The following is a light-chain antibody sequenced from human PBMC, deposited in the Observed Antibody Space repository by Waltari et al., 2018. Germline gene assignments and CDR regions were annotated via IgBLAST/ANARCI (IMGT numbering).Light chain of an antibody. CDR1: SSNVGAGST. CDR3: QSYGSGLSCWV. V-gene: IGLV1-40*02. Sequence: SVTQHSSSVTGAPGQRVDIPSPVSSSNVGAGSTVLWYLKLPVTAPKLLISGNATRPSGILDRFSASKSGTCASLAVSRIQSSDDADYSCQSYGSGLSCWVFDGGTKLTVL. CDR2: GNA. J-gene: IGLJ3*02.